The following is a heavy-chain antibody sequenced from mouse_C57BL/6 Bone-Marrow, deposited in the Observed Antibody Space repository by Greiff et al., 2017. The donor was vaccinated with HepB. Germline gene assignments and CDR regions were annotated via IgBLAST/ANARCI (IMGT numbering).Heavy chain of an antibody. CDR3: ARDPWIYYGSSHWYFDV. CDR1: GYTFTSYG. V-gene: IGHV1-81*01. CDR2: IYPRSGNT. Sequence: VQLQQSGAELARPGASVKLSCKASGYTFTSYGISWVKQRTGQGLEWIGEIYPRSGNTYYNEKFKGKATLTADKSSSTAYMELRSLTSEDSAVYFCARDPWIYYGSSHWYFDVWGTGTTVTVSS. J-gene: IGHJ1*03. D-gene: IGHD1-1*01.